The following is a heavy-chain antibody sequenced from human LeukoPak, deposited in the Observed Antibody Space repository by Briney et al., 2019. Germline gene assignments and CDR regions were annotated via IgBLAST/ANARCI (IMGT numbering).Heavy chain of an antibody. D-gene: IGHD5-18*01. J-gene: IGHJ6*03. V-gene: IGHV4-39*07. CDR2: IFYTGRS. CDR3: ARAPRGYSYGHWNYYYMDV. Sequence: PSGTLSLTCTGSGGSISSVSYYWGWIRQPPGKGLECIGSIFYTGRSYYNPSLKRRVTISVDTSKNQFSLKLSSVTPEDTAVYYCARAPRGYSYGHWNYYYMDVWGKGTTVTISS. CDR1: GGSISSVSYY.